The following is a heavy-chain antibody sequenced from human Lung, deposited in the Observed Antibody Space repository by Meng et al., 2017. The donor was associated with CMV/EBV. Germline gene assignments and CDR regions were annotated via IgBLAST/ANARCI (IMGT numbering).Heavy chain of an antibody. CDR2: MSGSGSMM. CDR1: GFIFSNYA. D-gene: IGHD1-7*01. CDR3: AKKGGGGELHYFDY. Sequence: GESXKISCAASGFIFSNYAMSWVRQAPGKGLEWISFMSGSGSMMFYVDSVRGRFTIPGDSSKNTLYLQMNSLRAEDTAVYYCAKKGGGGELHYFDYWGQGXLVTVSS. J-gene: IGHJ4*02. V-gene: IGHV3-23*01.